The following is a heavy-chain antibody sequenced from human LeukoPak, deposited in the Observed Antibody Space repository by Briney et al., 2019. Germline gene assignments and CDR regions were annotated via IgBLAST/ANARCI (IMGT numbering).Heavy chain of an antibody. V-gene: IGHV1-18*01. D-gene: IGHD2-15*01. CDR3: ARAAGYCSGGSYYTLYYFDY. Sequence: ASVKVSSKASGYTFTSYGISWVRQAPGQGLEWMGWISAYNGNTNYAQKLQGRVTMTTDTSTSTAYMELRSLRSDDTAVYYCARAAGYCSGGSYYTLYYFDYWGQGTLVTVSS. J-gene: IGHJ4*02. CDR2: ISAYNGNT. CDR1: GYTFTSYG.